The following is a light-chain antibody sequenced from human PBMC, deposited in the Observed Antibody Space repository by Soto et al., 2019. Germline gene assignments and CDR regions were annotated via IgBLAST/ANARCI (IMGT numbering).Light chain of an antibody. CDR3: GTWDSSLSAGV. Sequence: QSVLTHPPSVSAAPGQRVTISCSGSRSNMGINYVSWYQQLPGTAPKVLIYDNNKRPSGIPDRFSGSKSGTSATLGITGLQTGDEADYYCGTWDSSLSAGVFGGGTKLTVL. J-gene: IGLJ3*02. V-gene: IGLV1-51*01. CDR1: RSNMGINY. CDR2: DNN.